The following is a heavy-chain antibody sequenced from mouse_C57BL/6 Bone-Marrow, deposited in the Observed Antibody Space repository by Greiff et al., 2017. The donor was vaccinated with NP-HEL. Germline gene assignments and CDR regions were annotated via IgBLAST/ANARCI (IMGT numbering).Heavy chain of an antibody. CDR3: ARRGDYYGSSYDCDY. J-gene: IGHJ2*01. CDR1: GYTFTSYW. D-gene: IGHD1-1*01. Sequence: QVQLQQPGAELVKPGASVKLSCKASGYTFTSYWMHWVKRRPGQGLEWIGMIHPNSGSTNYNEKFKSKATLTVDKSSSTAYMQLSSLTSEDSAVYYCARRGDYYGSSYDCDYWGQGTTLTVSS. CDR2: IHPNSGST. V-gene: IGHV1-64*01.